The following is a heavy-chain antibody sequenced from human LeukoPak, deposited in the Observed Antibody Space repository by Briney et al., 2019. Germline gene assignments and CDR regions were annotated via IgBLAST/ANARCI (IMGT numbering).Heavy chain of an antibody. V-gene: IGHV4-30-2*01. J-gene: IGHJ3*02. CDR3: ARTYDSSGGAFDI. Sequence: SETLSLTCTVSGDSISSAGYYRSWIRQPPGKGLEWIGYIYQTGSTYYNPSPKSRVTISVDRSKNQFSLKLNSVTAADTAVYYCARTYDSSGGAFDIWGQGTMVTVSS. CDR2: IYQTGST. D-gene: IGHD3-22*01. CDR1: GDSISSAGYY.